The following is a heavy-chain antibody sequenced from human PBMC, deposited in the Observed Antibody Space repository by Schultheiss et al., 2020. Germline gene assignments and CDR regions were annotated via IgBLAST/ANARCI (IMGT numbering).Heavy chain of an antibody. D-gene: IGHD3-10*01. CDR2: ISAYNGNT. J-gene: IGHJ5*02. Sequence: ASVKVSCKASGYTFTSYGISWVRQAPGQGLEWMGWISAYNGNTNYAQKLQGRVTMTTDTSTSTAYMELRSLRYDDTAVYYCARTHYYGSGSYYTHNWFDPWGQGTLVTVSS. CDR3: ARTHYYGSGSYYTHNWFDP. CDR1: GYTFTSYG. V-gene: IGHV1-18*01.